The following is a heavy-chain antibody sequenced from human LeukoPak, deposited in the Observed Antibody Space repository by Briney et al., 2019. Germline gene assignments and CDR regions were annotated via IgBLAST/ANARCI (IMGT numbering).Heavy chain of an antibody. CDR3: ARSASSGYAFDI. Sequence: SETLPLTCTVSGGSISSGSYYWSWIRQPAGKGLEWIGRIYTSGSTNYNPSLKSRVTISVDTSKDQFSLKLSSVTAADTAVYYCARSASSGYAFDIWGQGTMVTVSS. CDR1: GGSISSGSYY. J-gene: IGHJ3*02. D-gene: IGHD6-19*01. V-gene: IGHV4-61*02. CDR2: IYTSGST.